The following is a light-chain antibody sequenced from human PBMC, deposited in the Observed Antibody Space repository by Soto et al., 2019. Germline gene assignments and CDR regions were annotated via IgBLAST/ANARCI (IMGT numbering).Light chain of an antibody. J-gene: IGKJ2*01. Sequence: DIPLTQSPSFLSASVGDRVTITCRASQGISSYLAWYQQKPGKAPKLLIYAASTLQSGVPSRFSGSGSGTEFTLTISSLKPEDFATYYCQQLNSYPPKYTFGQGTKLEIK. CDR1: QGISSY. CDR2: AAS. CDR3: QQLNSYPPKYT. V-gene: IGKV1-9*01.